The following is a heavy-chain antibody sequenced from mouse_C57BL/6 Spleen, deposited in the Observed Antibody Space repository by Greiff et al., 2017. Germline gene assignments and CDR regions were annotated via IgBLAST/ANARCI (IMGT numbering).Heavy chain of an antibody. CDR3: ARVYYDNAGYFDV. Sequence: VQLQQSGAELVKPGASVKLSCTASGFNIKDYYMHWVQQRPEQGLEWIGRIDPEDGETKYAQNFQGKVTITAVTSYNTAYLQLSSLTSEDTAVDYCARVYYDNAGYFDVWGTGTTVTVSS. CDR2: IDPEDGET. D-gene: IGHD2-4*01. J-gene: IGHJ1*03. CDR1: GFNIKDYY. V-gene: IGHV14-2*01.